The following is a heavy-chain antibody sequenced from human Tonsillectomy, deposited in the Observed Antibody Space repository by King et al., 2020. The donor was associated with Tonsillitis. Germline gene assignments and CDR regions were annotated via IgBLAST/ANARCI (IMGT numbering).Heavy chain of an antibody. D-gene: IGHD2-21*01. Sequence: QLVQSGGGLVQPGQSLRLSCAASGFTFSGYWMHLVRQAPGKGLVWVFRIITNGSTTSSADSVKGRFTMSRDNAKNTLYLQMNSLRADDTAVYYCTRVGDSFAFDIWGQGTMVTVPS. CDR2: IITNGSTT. CDR3: TRVGDSFAFDI. J-gene: IGHJ3*02. V-gene: IGHV3-74*02. CDR1: GFTFSGYW.